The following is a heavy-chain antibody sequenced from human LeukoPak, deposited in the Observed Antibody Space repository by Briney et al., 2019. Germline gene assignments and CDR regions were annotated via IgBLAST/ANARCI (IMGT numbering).Heavy chain of an antibody. CDR2: MNPNSGNK. CDR1: GYSFTNFD. Sequence: ASVKVSCKASGYSFTNFDINWVRQATGQGLEWVGWMNPNSGNKGYAQKFQGRVTMTMNTSITTAYMELSSLRSEDTAVYYCARGPQWRGDYYYMDVWGRGTTVTVSS. D-gene: IGHD6-19*01. V-gene: IGHV1-8*01. CDR3: ARGPQWRGDYYYMDV. J-gene: IGHJ6*03.